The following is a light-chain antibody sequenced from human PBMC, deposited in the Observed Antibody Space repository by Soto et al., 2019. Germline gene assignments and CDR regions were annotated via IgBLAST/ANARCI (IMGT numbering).Light chain of an antibody. Sequence: QSALTQPRSVSGSPGQSVTISCTGTSSDVGGYNYVSWYQQHPGKAPKLMIYDVSKRPSGVPDRFSGSKSGNTASLTISGLQAEDEADYYCQSYDSSTVVFGGGTKLTVL. CDR2: DVS. CDR1: SSDVGGYNY. J-gene: IGLJ2*01. CDR3: QSYDSSTVV. V-gene: IGLV2-11*01.